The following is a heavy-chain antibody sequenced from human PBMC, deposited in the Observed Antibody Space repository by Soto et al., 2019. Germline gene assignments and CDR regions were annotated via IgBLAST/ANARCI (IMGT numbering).Heavy chain of an antibody. CDR1: GDSIRSSY. Sequence: SETLSLTCSVSGDSIRSSYWSWIRQPPGKGLEWIGYIYYSGSTNYNPSLKSRVTISVDTSKNQFPLKVSSVTAADTAIYYCARNGIWSSYDYWGQGALVTVSS. D-gene: IGHD6-13*01. CDR2: IYYSGST. V-gene: IGHV4-59*01. CDR3: ARNGIWSSYDY. J-gene: IGHJ4*02.